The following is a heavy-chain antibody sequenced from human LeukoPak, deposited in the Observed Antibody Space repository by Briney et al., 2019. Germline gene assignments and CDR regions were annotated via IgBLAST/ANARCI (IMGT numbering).Heavy chain of an antibody. V-gene: IGHV1-8*03. J-gene: IGHJ4*02. Sequence: ASVKVSCKASGYTFTSYDINWVRQATGQGLEWMGWMNPNSGNTGYAQKFQGRVTITRDTSASTAYMELSSLRSEDTAVYCCARAVQQQLDRWGQGTLVTVSS. D-gene: IGHD6-13*01. CDR1: GYTFTSYD. CDR3: ARAVQQQLDR. CDR2: MNPNSGNT.